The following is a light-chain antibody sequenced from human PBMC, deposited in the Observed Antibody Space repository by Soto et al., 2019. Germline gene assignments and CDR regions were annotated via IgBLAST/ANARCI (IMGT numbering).Light chain of an antibody. Sequence: DIQMTQSPSSLSACVGDRVTITYRASQSISSYLNWYQQKPGKAPKLLISTASSLQSGVPSRFSGSGSGTDFTLTISSLQPEDFATYYCQQSYSTPLTLGGGTKVDIK. CDR3: QQSYSTPLT. CDR1: QSISSY. V-gene: IGKV1-39*01. J-gene: IGKJ4*01. CDR2: TAS.